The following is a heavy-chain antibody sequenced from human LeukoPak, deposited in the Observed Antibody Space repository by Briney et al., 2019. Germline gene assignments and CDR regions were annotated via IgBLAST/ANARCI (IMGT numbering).Heavy chain of an antibody. CDR1: GFTFDDYA. D-gene: IGHD2-21*02. V-gene: IGHV3-43*01. J-gene: IGHJ4*02. CDR3: AKEVDCPSDCLFFHS. Sequence: GGSLRLSCAASGFTFDDYAMHWVRQTPGKGLEWVSLINRRGHTFYADSVKGRFTISRDNSRNSVFLQMNSLRPEDTALYHCAKEVDCPSDCLFFHSWGQGTLVTVSS. CDR2: INRRGHT.